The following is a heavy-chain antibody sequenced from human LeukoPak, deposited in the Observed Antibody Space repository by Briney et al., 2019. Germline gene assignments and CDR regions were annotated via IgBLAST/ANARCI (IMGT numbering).Heavy chain of an antibody. V-gene: IGHV4-61*01. CDR2: IYYSGST. D-gene: IGHD6-19*01. CDR3: ARDYPTHSGWYRGYYMDV. J-gene: IGHJ6*03. Sequence: PSETLSLTCTVSGVSISSSYSYWGWIRQPPGMGLEWIGYIYYSGSTNYNPSLKSRVTISVDTSKNQFSLKLSSVTAADTAVYYCARDYPTHSGWYRGYYMDVWGKGTTVTISS. CDR1: GVSISSSYSY.